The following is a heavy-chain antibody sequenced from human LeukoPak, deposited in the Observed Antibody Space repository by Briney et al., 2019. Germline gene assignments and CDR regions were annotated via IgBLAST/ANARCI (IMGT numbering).Heavy chain of an antibody. CDR3: AKLTCSSTFCPLDY. D-gene: IGHD2-2*01. V-gene: IGHV4-28*01. CDR1: GYSITSSSW. Sequence: PSETLSPTCAVSGYSITSSSWWGWIRQPPGKGLEWIGYIYHSGTTYYNPSLQSRVTMSVDTSKNQFSLRLTSVTAADTALYYCAKLTCSSTFCPLDYWGQGTLVTVSS. J-gene: IGHJ4*02. CDR2: IYHSGTT.